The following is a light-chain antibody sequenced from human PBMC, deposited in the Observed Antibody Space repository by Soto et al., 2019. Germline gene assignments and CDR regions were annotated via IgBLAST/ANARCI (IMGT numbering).Light chain of an antibody. CDR1: SSNIGSNY. CDR2: SNN. Sequence: QSVLTQPPSASGTPGQRVTISCSGSSSNIGSNYVYWYQQLPGTAPKLLIYSNNQRPSGVPDRFFGSKSGTSASLAISGLRSEDEADYYCAAWDDSLSGLVFGGGTKLTVL. J-gene: IGLJ3*02. CDR3: AAWDDSLSGLV. V-gene: IGLV1-47*02.